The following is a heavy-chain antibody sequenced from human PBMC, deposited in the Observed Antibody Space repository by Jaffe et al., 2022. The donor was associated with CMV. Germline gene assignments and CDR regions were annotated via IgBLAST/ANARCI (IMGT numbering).Heavy chain of an antibody. J-gene: IGHJ6*03. Sequence: QVQLQQWGAGLLKPSETLSLTCAVYGGSFSGYYWSWIRQPPGKGLEWIGEINHSGSTNYNPSLKSRVTISVDTSKNQFSLKLSSVTAADTAVYYCARVRSHYYYYMDVWGKGTTVTVSS. V-gene: IGHV4-34*01. D-gene: IGHD4-17*01. CDR1: GGSFSGYY. CDR3: ARVRSHYYYYMDV. CDR2: INHSGST.